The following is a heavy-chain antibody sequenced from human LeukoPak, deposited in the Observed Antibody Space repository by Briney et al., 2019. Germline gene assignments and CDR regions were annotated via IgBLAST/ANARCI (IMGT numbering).Heavy chain of an antibody. J-gene: IGHJ4*02. Sequence: SETQSLTCTVSGGSINSYFWTWIRQPAGKGLEWIGRIYTGGSTNYNPSLKSRVTMSVDTSKNQFSLKLSSVTAADTAVYYCARQEGGIVGPYWGQGTLVTVSS. D-gene: IGHD1-26*01. V-gene: IGHV4-4*07. CDR1: GGSINSYF. CDR3: ARQEGGIVGPY. CDR2: IYTGGST.